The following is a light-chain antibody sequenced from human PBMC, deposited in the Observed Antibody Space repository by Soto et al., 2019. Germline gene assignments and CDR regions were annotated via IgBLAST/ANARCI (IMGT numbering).Light chain of an antibody. Sequence: QSALTQPASVSGSPGQSITISCTGTGSDVGGYNYVSWYQQHPGKAPEVMIYDVSNRPSGVSNRFSGSKSGNTVSLTISGLHAEDEADYYCSSYTSASTPLVFGGGTQLTV. CDR1: GSDVGGYNY. V-gene: IGLV2-14*01. J-gene: IGLJ2*01. CDR2: DVS. CDR3: SSYTSASTPLV.